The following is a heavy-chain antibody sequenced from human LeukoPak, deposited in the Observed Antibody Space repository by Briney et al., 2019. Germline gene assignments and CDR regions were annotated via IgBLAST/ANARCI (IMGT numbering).Heavy chain of an antibody. D-gene: IGHD6-25*01. J-gene: IGHJ2*01. CDR2: IYYSGST. Sequence: PSETLSLTYTVSGGSISSYYWSWIRQPPGKGLEWMGYIYYSGSTNYNPSLKSRVTISVDTSKNQFALKLSSVTAADTAVYYCARQGGGFWYFDLWGRGTLVTVSS. CDR3: ARQGGGFWYFDL. CDR1: GGSISSYY. V-gene: IGHV4-59*08.